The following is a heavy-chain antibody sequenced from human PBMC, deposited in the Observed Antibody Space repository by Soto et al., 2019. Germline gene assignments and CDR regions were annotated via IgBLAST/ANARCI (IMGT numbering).Heavy chain of an antibody. D-gene: IGHD6-6*01. CDR3: ARGSFSSSSSWFDP. CDR2: ISYTGRT. Sequence: SETLSLTFTFAGFSISGDANFWSWIRQLPGRGLEWIGYISYTGRTYYTPSLNSRLTISLDTSKNLFSLRLSAVTAADTAVYFCARGSFSSSSSWFDPWGQGTLVTVSS. J-gene: IGHJ5*02. CDR1: GFSISGDANF. V-gene: IGHV4-31*03.